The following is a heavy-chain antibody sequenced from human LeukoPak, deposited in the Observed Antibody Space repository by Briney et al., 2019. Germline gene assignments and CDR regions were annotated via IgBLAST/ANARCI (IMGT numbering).Heavy chain of an antibody. Sequence: GGSLRLSCAASGFIFSSYGMHWVRQAPGKGLQWLALISYDGSKRYYEDSVKGRFTISRDNSKSTLSLQLNSLRAEDTAVYYCANRLDYYYDSSGYYGAYGMDVWGQGTTVTVSS. CDR2: ISYDGSKR. CDR1: GFIFSSYG. D-gene: IGHD3-22*01. J-gene: IGHJ6*02. CDR3: ANRLDYYYDSSGYYGAYGMDV. V-gene: IGHV3-30*18.